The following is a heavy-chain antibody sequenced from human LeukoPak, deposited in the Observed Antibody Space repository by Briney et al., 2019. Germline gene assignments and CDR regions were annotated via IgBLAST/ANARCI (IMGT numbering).Heavy chain of an antibody. D-gene: IGHD1-26*01. V-gene: IGHV3-23*01. CDR3: AVPQGELLN. CDR2: IGGSGGNT. J-gene: IGHJ4*02. Sequence: GGSLRLSCAASGFIFSRYSMSWVRQAPGKGLEWVSAIGGSGGNTYYADSVKGRFTISRDNSKNTLYLQMNSLRAEDTAVYYCAVPQGELLNGGQGTLVTVPS. CDR1: GFIFSRYS.